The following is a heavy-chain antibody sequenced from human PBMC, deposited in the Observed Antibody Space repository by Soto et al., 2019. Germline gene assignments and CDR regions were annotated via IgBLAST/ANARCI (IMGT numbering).Heavy chain of an antibody. J-gene: IGHJ4*02. D-gene: IGHD1-26*01. V-gene: IGHV2-5*02. CDR2: IYWDDDK. CDR1: GFSLSTSGVG. Sequence: SGPTLVNPTQTLTLTCTFSGFSLSTSGVGVGWIRQPPGKALEWLALIYWDDDKRYSPSLKSRLTITKDTSKNQVVLTMTNMDPVDTATYYCAHSLREKLVSGVLLFDYWGQGTLVTVS. CDR3: AHSLREKLVSGVLLFDY.